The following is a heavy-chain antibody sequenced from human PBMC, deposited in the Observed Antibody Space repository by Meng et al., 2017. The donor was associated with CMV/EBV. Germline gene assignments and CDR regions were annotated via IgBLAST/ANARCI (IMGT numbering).Heavy chain of an antibody. CDR2: IWYDGSNK. CDR3: AKDVRDFWSGYQYNYYGMDV. Sequence: GESLKISCAASGFTFSSYAMHWVRQAPGKGLEWVAVIWYDGSNKYYEDSVKGRFTISRDNSKNTLYLQMNSLRAEDTAVYYCAKDVRDFWSGYQYNYYGMDVWGQGTTVTVSS. D-gene: IGHD3-3*01. J-gene: IGHJ6*02. V-gene: IGHV3-33*06. CDR1: GFTFSSYA.